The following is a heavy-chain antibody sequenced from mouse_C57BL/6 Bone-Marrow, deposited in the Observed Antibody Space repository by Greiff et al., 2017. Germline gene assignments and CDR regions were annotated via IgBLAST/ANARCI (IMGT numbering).Heavy chain of an antibody. CDR3: TTPYDYDGTDFDY. CDR2: IDPENGDT. Sequence: VQLQQSGAELVRPGASVKLSCTASGFNIKDDYMHWVKQRPEQGLEWIGWIDPENGDTEYASKFQGKATITADTSSNTAYLQLSSLTSEDTAVYYCTTPYDYDGTDFDYWGQGTTLTVSS. J-gene: IGHJ2*01. D-gene: IGHD2-4*01. CDR1: GFNIKDDY. V-gene: IGHV14-4*01.